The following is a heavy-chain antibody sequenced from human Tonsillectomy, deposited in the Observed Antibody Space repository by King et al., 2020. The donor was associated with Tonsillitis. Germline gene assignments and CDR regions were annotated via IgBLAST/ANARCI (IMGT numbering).Heavy chain of an antibody. CDR2: ISGSDGST. J-gene: IGHJ4*02. Sequence: VQLVESGGGLVQPGGSLRLSCAASGFTFSSYAMSRVRQAPGKGLEWVSVISGSDGSTYYADSVKGRFTISRDNSKNTLYLQMNSLRAEDTAVYYCAKFYGSGSYPRTPYYFDYWGQGTLVTVSS. D-gene: IGHD3-10*01. CDR3: AKFYGSGSYPRTPYYFDY. V-gene: IGHV3-23*04. CDR1: GFTFSSYA.